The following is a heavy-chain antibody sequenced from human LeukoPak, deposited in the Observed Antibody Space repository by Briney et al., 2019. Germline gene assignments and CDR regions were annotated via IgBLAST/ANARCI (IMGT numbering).Heavy chain of an antibody. CDR3: ARVVGVLWFGESAWFDP. CDR2: IYYSGST. J-gene: IGHJ5*02. D-gene: IGHD3-10*01. Sequence: SETLSLTCTVSGGSISSYYWSWIRQPPGKGLEWIGYIYYSGSTNYNPSLKSRVTISVDTSKNQFSLKLSSVTAADTAVYYCARVVGVLWFGESAWFDPWGQGTLVTVSS. V-gene: IGHV4-59*01. CDR1: GGSISSYY.